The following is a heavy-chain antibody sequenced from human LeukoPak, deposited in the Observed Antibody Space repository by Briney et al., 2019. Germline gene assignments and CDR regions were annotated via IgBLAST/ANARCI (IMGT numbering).Heavy chain of an antibody. Sequence: ASVKVSCKASGYTFTGYYMHWVRQAPGQGLEWMGWMNPNSGNTGYAQKFQGRVTMTRNTSISTAYMELSSLRSEDTAVYYCARGRSTWIQLWFDYYYYGMDVWGQGTTVTVSS. D-gene: IGHD5-18*01. CDR1: GYTFTGYY. J-gene: IGHJ6*02. CDR3: ARGRSTWIQLWFDYYYYGMDV. V-gene: IGHV1-8*02. CDR2: MNPNSGNT.